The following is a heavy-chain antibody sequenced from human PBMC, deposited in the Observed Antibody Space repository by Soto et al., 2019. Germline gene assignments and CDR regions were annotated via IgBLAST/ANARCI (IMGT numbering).Heavy chain of an antibody. J-gene: IGHJ4*02. V-gene: IGHV4-34*01. Sequence: SETLSLTCAVYGGSFSGYYWSWIRQPPGKGLEWIGEINHSGSTNYNPSLKSRVTISVDTSKNQFSLKLSSVTAADTAVYYCARGRKKIDEPVDTAMANNFDYWGQGTLVTVSS. CDR1: GGSFSGYY. D-gene: IGHD5-18*01. CDR2: INHSGST. CDR3: ARGRKKIDEPVDTAMANNFDY.